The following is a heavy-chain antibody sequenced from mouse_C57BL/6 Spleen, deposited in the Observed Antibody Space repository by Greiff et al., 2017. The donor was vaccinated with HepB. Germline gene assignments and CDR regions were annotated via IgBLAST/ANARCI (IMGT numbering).Heavy chain of an antibody. CDR3: ARGDYGSSSHFDY. Sequence: EVQLQQSGPGLVKPSQSLSLTCSVTGYSITSGYYWNWIRQFPGNKLEWMGYISYDGSNNYNPSLKNRISITRDTSKNQFFLKLNSVTTEDTATYYCARGDYGSSSHFDYWGQGTTLTVSS. J-gene: IGHJ2*01. V-gene: IGHV3-6*01. CDR1: GYSITSGYY. CDR2: ISYDGSN. D-gene: IGHD1-1*01.